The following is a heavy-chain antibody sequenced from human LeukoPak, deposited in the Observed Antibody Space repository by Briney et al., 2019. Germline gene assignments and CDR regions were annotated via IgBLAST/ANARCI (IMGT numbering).Heavy chain of an antibody. CDR2: ISSSSSTI. Sequence: GGSLRLSCAASGFTFSSYSMNWVRQAPGKGLDWVSYISSSSSTIYYADSVKGRFTISRDNAKSSLYLQMNSLRDEDTAVYYCARGGPTVTTWGLFDYWGQGTLVTVSS. V-gene: IGHV3-48*02. D-gene: IGHD4-17*01. CDR3: ARGGPTVTTWGLFDY. J-gene: IGHJ4*02. CDR1: GFTFSSYS.